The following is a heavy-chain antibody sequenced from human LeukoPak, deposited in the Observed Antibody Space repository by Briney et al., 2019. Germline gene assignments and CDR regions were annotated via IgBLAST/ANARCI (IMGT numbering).Heavy chain of an antibody. J-gene: IGHJ4*02. CDR3: ARDRGYSNYYDY. CDR1: GFTFSSYS. V-gene: IGHV3-21*01. Sequence: PGGSLRLSCAASGFTFSSYSMNWVRQAPGKGLEWVSSISSSSSYIYYADSVKGRFTISRDNAKNSLYLQMNSLRAEDTAVYYCARDRGYSNYYDYWGQGTLVTVSS. D-gene: IGHD4-11*01. CDR2: ISSSSSYI.